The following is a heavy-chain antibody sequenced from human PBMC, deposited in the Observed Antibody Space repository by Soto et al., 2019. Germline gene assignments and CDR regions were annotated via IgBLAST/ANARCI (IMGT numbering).Heavy chain of an antibody. Sequence: SETLSLTCAVSGGSISSSNWWSWVRQPPGKGLEWIGEIYHSGSTNYNPSLKSRVTISVDKSKNQFSLKLSSVTAADTAVYSCARTQWDGYTGYYCDYWGQGTLVTVSS. CDR3: ARTQWDGYTGYYCDY. V-gene: IGHV4-4*02. D-gene: IGHD1-26*01. CDR1: GGSISSSNW. J-gene: IGHJ4*02. CDR2: IYHSGST.